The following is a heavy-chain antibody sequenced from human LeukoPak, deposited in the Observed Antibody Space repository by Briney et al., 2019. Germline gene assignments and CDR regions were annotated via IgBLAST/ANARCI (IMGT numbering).Heavy chain of an antibody. CDR2: ISSSGSTI. CDR1: GFTFSGYY. J-gene: IGHJ3*02. V-gene: IGHV3-11*01. Sequence: GGSLRLSCAASGFTFSGYYMSWIRQAPGKGLEGVSYISSSGSTIYYADSVKGRFTISRDNAKNSLYLQMNSLRAEDTGVYYCAREDTNDDAFDIWGQGTMVTVSS. D-gene: IGHD1-1*01. CDR3: AREDTNDDAFDI.